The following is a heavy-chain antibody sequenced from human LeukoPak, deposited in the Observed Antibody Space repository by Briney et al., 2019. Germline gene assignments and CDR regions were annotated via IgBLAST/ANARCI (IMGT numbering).Heavy chain of an antibody. CDR2: ISAYNGNT. V-gene: IGHV1-18*01. Sequence: AAVRVSCTASGYTFTIYGISWVRQAPGQGREWMGWISAYNGNTNYAQKLQGRVTMTTDTSTSTAYMELRSLRSDDTAVYYCARWGVQLWFDYWGQGTLVTVSS. D-gene: IGHD5-18*01. J-gene: IGHJ4*02. CDR3: ARWGVQLWFDY. CDR1: GYTFTIYG.